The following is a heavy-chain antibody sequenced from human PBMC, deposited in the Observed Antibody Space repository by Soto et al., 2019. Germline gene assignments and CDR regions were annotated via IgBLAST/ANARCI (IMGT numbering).Heavy chain of an antibody. J-gene: IGHJ3*02. D-gene: IGHD3-22*01. CDR3: ARDRGHYDSSGYYSPDAFDI. V-gene: IGHV1-3*01. CDR2: INAGNGNT. Sequence: ASVKVSCKASGYTFTSYAMHWVRQAPGQRLEWMGWINAGNGNTKYSQKFQGRVTITRDASASTAYMELSSLRSEDTAVYYCARDRGHYDSSGYYSPDAFDIWGQGTMVTVSS. CDR1: GYTFTSYA.